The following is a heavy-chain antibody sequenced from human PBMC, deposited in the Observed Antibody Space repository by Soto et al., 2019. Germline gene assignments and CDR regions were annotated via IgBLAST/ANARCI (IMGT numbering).Heavy chain of an antibody. V-gene: IGHV1-69*06. Sequence: GASVKVSCKTSGGTFSSYAITWVRQAPGQGLEWMGGIIPIFDTANYAQKFQGRVTITADKSTSTAYMELRSLRSEDTAVYYCATNAVFGVVNSFLNYWGRGTLVTVSS. CDR3: ATNAVFGVVNSFLNY. CDR2: IIPIFDTA. J-gene: IGHJ4*02. D-gene: IGHD3-3*01. CDR1: GGTFSSYA.